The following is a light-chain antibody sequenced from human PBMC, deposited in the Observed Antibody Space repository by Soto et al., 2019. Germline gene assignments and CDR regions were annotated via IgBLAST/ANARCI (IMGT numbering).Light chain of an antibody. CDR3: ATWDDSLSGV. Sequence: QSVLTQPPSASGTPGQRVTISCSGSSSNIGSNYVYWYQQFPGTAPKLLIYRNDQRPSGVPDRFSGSKSGTSAFLAISGLRSEDEADYYCATWDDSLSGVFGGGTKLTVL. V-gene: IGLV1-47*01. J-gene: IGLJ2*01. CDR2: RND. CDR1: SSNIGSNY.